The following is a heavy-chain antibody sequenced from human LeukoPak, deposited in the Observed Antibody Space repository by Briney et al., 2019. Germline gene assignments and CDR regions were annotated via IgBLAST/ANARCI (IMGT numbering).Heavy chain of an antibody. CDR1: GFTFSSYS. CDR2: ISSSSSYI. D-gene: IGHD4-11*01. J-gene: IGHJ6*03. V-gene: IGHV3-21*01. CDR3: ARDQGYINPLGYYYYYMDV. Sequence: GGSLRLSCAASGFTFSSYSMNWVRQAPGKGLEWVSSISSSSSYIYYADSVKGRFTISRDNAKNSLYLQMNSPRAEDTAVYYCARDQGYINPLGYYYYYMDVWGKGTTVTVSS.